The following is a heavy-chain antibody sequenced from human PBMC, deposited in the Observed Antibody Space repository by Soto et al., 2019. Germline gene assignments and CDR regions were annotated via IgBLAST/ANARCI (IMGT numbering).Heavy chain of an antibody. CDR1: GFTFSSYS. D-gene: IGHD2-15*01. V-gene: IGHV3-48*01. J-gene: IGHJ3*02. Sequence: GGSLRLSCAASGFTFSSYSMNWVRQAPGKGLEWVSYISSSSSTIYYADSVKGRFTISRDNAKNSLYLQMNSLRAEDTAVYYCARDVLGYCSGGSCEDAFDIWGQGTMVTVSS. CDR2: ISSSSSTI. CDR3: ARDVLGYCSGGSCEDAFDI.